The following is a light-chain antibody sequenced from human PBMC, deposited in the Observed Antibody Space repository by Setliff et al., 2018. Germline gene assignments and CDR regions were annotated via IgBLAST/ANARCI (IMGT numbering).Light chain of an antibody. J-gene: IGLJ1*01. V-gene: IGLV2-14*03. Sequence: QSVLTQPASVSGSPGQSITISCTGSTGDIGAYNYVAWYQQHPGKAPKLMIYDVSVRPSGVSSRFSGSKSGNTASLTISGLQAEDEADYYCSSYSSRTTLDVFGTGTKGTV. CDR2: DVS. CDR1: TGDIGAYNY. CDR3: SSYSSRTTLDV.